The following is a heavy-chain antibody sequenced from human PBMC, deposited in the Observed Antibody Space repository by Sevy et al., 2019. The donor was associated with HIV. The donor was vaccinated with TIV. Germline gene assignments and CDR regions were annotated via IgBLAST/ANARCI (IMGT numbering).Heavy chain of an antibody. J-gene: IGHJ6*02. V-gene: IGHV4-34*01. CDR1: GGSLSGYY. Sequence: SETLSLTCSVSGGSLSGYYWSWIRQSPGNKLEWIGEVHHTGSTNYNPSLKSRVTMSVDTSKNQFFLTLNSVTAAETAIYYCARIQQVVNYYNQYGLDVWGQGTTVTVSS. CDR2: VHHTGST. D-gene: IGHD6-13*01. CDR3: ARIQQVVNYYNQYGLDV.